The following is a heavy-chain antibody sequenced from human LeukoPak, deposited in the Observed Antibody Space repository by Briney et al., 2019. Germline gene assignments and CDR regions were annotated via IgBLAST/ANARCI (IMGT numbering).Heavy chain of an antibody. D-gene: IGHD6-19*01. J-gene: IGHJ3*02. V-gene: IGHV4-59*01. Sequence: SETLSLTCTVSGGSISSYYWSWIRQPPGKGLEWIGYIYYSGSTNYNPSLKSRVTISVDTSKNQFSLKLSSVTAADTAVYYCARGWLVDAFDIWGQGTMVTVSS. CDR1: GGSISSYY. CDR3: ARGWLVDAFDI. CDR2: IYYSGST.